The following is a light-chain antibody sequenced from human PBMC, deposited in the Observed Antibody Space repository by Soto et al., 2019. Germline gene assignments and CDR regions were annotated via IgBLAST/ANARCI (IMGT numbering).Light chain of an antibody. V-gene: IGKV1-12*01. CDR1: QGIRNY. Sequence: DIQMTQSPSSLSTSVGDRFTITCRASQGIRNYLSWYQQKPGKFPKLLXYAASNLQSGVPSRFRGSGSGTDFTLTISSLQPEDFETYYCQQANSFPWTFGQGTKVDIK. CDR3: QQANSFPWT. CDR2: AAS. J-gene: IGKJ1*01.